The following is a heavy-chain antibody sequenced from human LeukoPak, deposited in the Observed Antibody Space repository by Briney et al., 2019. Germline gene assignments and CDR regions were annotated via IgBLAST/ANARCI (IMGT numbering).Heavy chain of an antibody. J-gene: IGHJ3*02. CDR1: GFTFSSYA. V-gene: IGHV3-30*04. D-gene: IGHD3-22*01. CDR2: ISYDGSNK. CDR3: ARDPYYYDSSGYDDAFDI. Sequence: PGRSLRLSCAASGFTFSSYAMHWVRQAPGKGLERVAVISYDGSNKYYADSVKGRFTISRDNSKNTLYLQMNSLRAEDTAVYYCARDPYYYDSSGYDDAFDIWGQGTMVTVSS.